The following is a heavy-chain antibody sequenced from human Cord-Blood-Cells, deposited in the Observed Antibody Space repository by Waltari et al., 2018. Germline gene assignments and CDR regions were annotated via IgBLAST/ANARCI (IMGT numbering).Heavy chain of an antibody. CDR3: AKDGIAAAGTDY. CDR2: ISGRGGST. Sequence: EVQLLESGGGLVQPGGSLRLSCAASGFTFSSYAMSWVRQAPGKGLEWVSAISGRGGSTYYADSVKCRFTISRDNSKNTLYLQMNSLRAEDTAVYYCAKDGIAAAGTDYWGQGTLVTVSS. CDR1: GFTFSSYA. D-gene: IGHD6-13*01. V-gene: IGHV3-23*01. J-gene: IGHJ4*02.